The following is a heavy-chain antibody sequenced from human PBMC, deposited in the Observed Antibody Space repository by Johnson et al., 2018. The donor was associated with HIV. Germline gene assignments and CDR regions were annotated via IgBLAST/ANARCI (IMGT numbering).Heavy chain of an antibody. V-gene: IGHV3-7*01. CDR3: ARGRFPEYIDIASGAFDI. J-gene: IGHJ3*02. CDR1: GFTFSDAW. CDR2: IKEDGSDN. D-gene: IGHD5-12*01. Sequence: VLLVESGGGLVKPGGSLRLSCAASGFTFSDAWMSWVRQAPGKGLEWVANIKEDGSDNYYVDSVKGRFTLSRDNVQNSLSLQMNSLRPEDTAVYYCARGRFPEYIDIASGAFDIWGQGTMVTVSS.